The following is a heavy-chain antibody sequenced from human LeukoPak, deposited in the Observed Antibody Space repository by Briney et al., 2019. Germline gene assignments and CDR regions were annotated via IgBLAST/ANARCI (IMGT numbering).Heavy chain of an antibody. CDR3: ARQAYSSGWYTAAY. V-gene: IGHV4-59*08. CDR2: IYDSETT. Sequence: KPSETLSLPCPVSGGSISSSYWSWIRQPPGKGLEWMASIYDSETTKYNPTLRSRATISSDTSKNQFSLKLSSVTAADTAVYYCARQAYSSGWYTAAYWGQGALVTVSS. J-gene: IGHJ4*02. D-gene: IGHD6-19*01. CDR1: GGSISSSY.